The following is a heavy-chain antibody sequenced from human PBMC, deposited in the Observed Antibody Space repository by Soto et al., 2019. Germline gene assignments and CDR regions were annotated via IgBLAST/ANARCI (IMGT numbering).Heavy chain of an antibody. Sequence: ASGPTLVNATQTLTLTGTLSGFSLTTSGMCVTWVRQSPGKALEWLALIDWDDDKLYSPSLEARLTISRDTSKNQVVLEMTNMGLGDTATFHCAWFHRSILGVGFSALDTWGQGT. J-gene: IGHJ4*02. CDR2: IDWDDDK. CDR1: GFSLTTSGMC. D-gene: IGHD3-3*01. CDR3: AWFHRSILGVGFSALDT. V-gene: IGHV2-70*19.